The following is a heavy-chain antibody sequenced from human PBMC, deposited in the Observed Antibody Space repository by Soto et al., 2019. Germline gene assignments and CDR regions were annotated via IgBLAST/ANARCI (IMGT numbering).Heavy chain of an antibody. CDR3: ARGLWASDSSNWLFDAMDL. J-gene: IGHJ3*01. D-gene: IGHD6-13*01. V-gene: IGHV3-30*03. Sequence: PGGSLRLSCAASGFSFSTYALHWVRQAPGKGLEWVSVISYDGNNRNYADPVKGRFIISRDNSKNTVYLQMNSLRAEDTAVYFCARGLWASDSSNWLFDAMDLWGQGTMVTISS. CDR1: GFSFSTYA. CDR2: ISYDGNNR.